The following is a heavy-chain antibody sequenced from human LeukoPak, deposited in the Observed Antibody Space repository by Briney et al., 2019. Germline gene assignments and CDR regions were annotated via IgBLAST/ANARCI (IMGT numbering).Heavy chain of an antibody. D-gene: IGHD3-3*01. CDR3: ARGLCRSSHYDFWSGYSCPNWFDP. CDR2: INHSGST. Sequence: SETLSLTCAVYGGSFSGYYWSWIRQPPGKGLEWIGEINHSGSTNYNPSLKSRVTISVDTSKNQFSLKLSSVTAADTAVYYCARGLCRSSHYDFWSGYSCPNWFDPWGQGTLATVSS. V-gene: IGHV4-34*01. CDR1: GGSFSGYY. J-gene: IGHJ5*02.